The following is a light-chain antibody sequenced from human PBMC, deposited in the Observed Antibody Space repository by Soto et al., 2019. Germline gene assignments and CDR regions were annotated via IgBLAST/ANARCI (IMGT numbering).Light chain of an antibody. V-gene: IGLV2-14*01. Sequence: QSALTQPASVSGSPGQSITISCTGTSSDVGGYNYVSWYQQHPGKVPKLMIYEVSNRPSGVPERFSGARSGASASLAISEPQADDEAVYYCQSYDNSLNAILFGGGTKLTVL. CDR1: SSDVGGYNY. CDR2: EVS. CDR3: QSYDNSLNAIL. J-gene: IGLJ2*01.